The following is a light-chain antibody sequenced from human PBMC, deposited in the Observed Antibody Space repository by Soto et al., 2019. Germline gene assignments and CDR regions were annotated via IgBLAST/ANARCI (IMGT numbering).Light chain of an antibody. J-gene: IGKJ1*01. CDR1: QAINGW. Sequence: TQLTQSPPSLSASVGDRVTITCRASQAINGWLAWFQQKPGKAPKLLIYDASTLQSGVPPRFSGSGSGTEFTLTIRSLQPDDIATYYCQQYSSYSAWTFGEGTKVDI. V-gene: IGKV1-5*01. CDR2: DAS. CDR3: QQYSSYSAWT.